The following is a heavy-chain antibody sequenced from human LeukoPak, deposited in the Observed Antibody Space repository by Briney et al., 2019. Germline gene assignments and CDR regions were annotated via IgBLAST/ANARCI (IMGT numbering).Heavy chain of an antibody. CDR2: IKSRDVGATT. CDR3: VTDFAQGYFGS. J-gene: IGHJ4*02. CDR1: GFTFTSVW. D-gene: IGHD2/OR15-2a*01. Sequence: GGSLRLSCAASGFTFTSVWMSWVRQAPGKGLEWVGRIKSRDVGATTDYAAPVKGRFTISRDDSKTSVYLQMDSLKTEDTAAYFCVTDFAQGYFGSWGQGTLVTVSS. V-gene: IGHV3-15*01.